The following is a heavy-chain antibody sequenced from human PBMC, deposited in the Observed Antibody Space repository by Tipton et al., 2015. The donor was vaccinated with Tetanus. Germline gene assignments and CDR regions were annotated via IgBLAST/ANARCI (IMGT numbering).Heavy chain of an antibody. J-gene: IGHJ5*02. CDR3: ARQADNWFDP. V-gene: IGHV4-39*01. CDR1: GGSITSGTYY. Sequence: TLSLTCTVSGGSITSGTYYWGWIRQSPGKGLEWIGNIYSYSGSTYYNSPLKSRVTISLDTSKNQFSLKMTSVTAADTAVYYCARQADNWFDPWGQGTLVVVSS. CDR2: IYSYSGST.